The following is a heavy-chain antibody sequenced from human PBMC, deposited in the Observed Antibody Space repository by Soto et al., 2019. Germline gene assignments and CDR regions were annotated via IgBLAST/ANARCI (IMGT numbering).Heavy chain of an antibody. CDR1: GFTFNNYG. D-gene: IGHD2-2*01. CDR3: ARDGVQDRDPEYRSGGIDY. CDR2: IWYDGTNQ. V-gene: IGHV3-33*01. J-gene: IGHJ4*02. Sequence: QVQLVESGGGVVQPGRSLRLSCAASGFTFNNYGIHWVRQAPGKGLEWAAVIWYDGTNQYYADSVQGRFTISRDNSKNTVYLQMNSLSAEDTAVYYCARDGVQDRDPEYRSGGIDYWGQGTLVTVSS.